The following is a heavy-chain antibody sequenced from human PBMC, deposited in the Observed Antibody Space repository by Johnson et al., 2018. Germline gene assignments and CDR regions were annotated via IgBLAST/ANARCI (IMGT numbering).Heavy chain of an antibody. V-gene: IGHV3-30-3*01. J-gene: IGHJ1*01. CDR2: ISDDGIYK. CDR3: AKDRTGNWHGHFQY. CDR1: GFTFSIYS. D-gene: IGHD5-24*01. Sequence: QVQLVQSGGGVVQPGRSLRLSCAASGFTFSIYSMHWVRQAPGKGLEWVAGISDDGIYKYYADSVKGRFTIARANSNDTLSLQMVSLRAEDTAVYYCAKDRTGNWHGHFQYWGQGTLVTVSS.